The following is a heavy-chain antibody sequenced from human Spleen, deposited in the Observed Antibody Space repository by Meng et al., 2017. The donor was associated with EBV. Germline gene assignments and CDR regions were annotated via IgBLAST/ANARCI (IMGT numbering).Heavy chain of an antibody. CDR2: IYHSGST. J-gene: IGHJ5*02. Sequence: VQLQVSGPGRVKPSETLSLTCAVSGDSISSSNWWSWVRQPPGKGLEWIGEIYHSGSTNYNPSLKSRVTISIDKSENQFSLKLTSVTAADTALYYCARDRGAQYSGWFDPWGPGTLVTVSS. D-gene: IGHD6-6*01. CDR3: ARDRGAQYSGWFDP. CDR1: GDSISSSNW. V-gene: IGHV4-4*02.